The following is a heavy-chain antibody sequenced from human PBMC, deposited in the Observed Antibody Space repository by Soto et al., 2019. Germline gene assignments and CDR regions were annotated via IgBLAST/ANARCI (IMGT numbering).Heavy chain of an antibody. CDR3: ARYRDYDFWSGYLYYMDV. Sequence: GGSLRLSCAASGFTFDDYGMSWVRQAPGKGLEWVSGINWNGGSTGYADSVKGRFTISRDNAKNSLYLQMNSLRAEDTALYYCARYRDYDFWSGYLYYMDVWGKGTTVTVSS. CDR1: GFTFDDYG. D-gene: IGHD3-3*01. V-gene: IGHV3-20*04. CDR2: INWNGGST. J-gene: IGHJ6*03.